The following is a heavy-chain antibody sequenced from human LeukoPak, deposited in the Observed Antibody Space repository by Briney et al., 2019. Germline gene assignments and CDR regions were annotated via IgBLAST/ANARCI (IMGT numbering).Heavy chain of an antibody. CDR3: ARGSPAGYYYYYIDV. CDR2: IKTDGRIT. J-gene: IGHJ6*03. Sequence: GGSLRLSCAASGFSFSVYWMHWVRHAPGKGPVWVSRIKTDGRITDYADFVKGRFTISRDNAKNSLCLQMNSLRAEHTAVYYCARGSPAGYYYYYIDVWGKGTTVTISS. CDR1: GFSFSVYW. D-gene: IGHD6-13*01. V-gene: IGHV3-74*01.